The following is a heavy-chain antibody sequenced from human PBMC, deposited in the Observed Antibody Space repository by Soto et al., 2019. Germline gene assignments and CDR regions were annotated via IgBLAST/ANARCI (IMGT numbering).Heavy chain of an antibody. J-gene: IGHJ4*02. Sequence: VGSLILSCASSGFPFSSYVMSLIRQAPGKGLEWVSGISGGGSNTFYADSVKGRFTISRDNSKNTLLLQMNSLGAEDTAVYYCAKDSNKYSSSLRGRYFDYWGQR. CDR2: ISGGGSNT. D-gene: IGHD4-4*01. CDR3: AKDSNKYSSSLRGRYFDY. CDR1: GFPFSSYV. V-gene: IGHV3-23*01.